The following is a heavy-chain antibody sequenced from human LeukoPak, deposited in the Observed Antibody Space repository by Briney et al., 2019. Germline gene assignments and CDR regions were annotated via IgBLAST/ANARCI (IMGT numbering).Heavy chain of an antibody. V-gene: IGHV5-51*01. CDR2: IYYGDSDT. CDR1: GYSFTRYW. J-gene: IGHJ4*02. CDR3: ARRGYCSGGSCRFFDY. D-gene: IGHD2-15*01. Sequence: GASLKISCMCSGYSFTRYWIGWVRQMPGRGVEGMVVIYYGDSDTRYSPSFQGQVTISADKSISTAYLQWSSLKASDTAMYYCARRGYCSGGSCRFFDYWGQGTLVTVSS.